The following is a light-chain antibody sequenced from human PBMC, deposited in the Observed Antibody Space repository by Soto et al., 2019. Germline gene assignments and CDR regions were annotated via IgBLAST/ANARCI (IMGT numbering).Light chain of an antibody. CDR3: QQGSTFPHT. J-gene: IGKJ2*01. Sequence: DIQLTQSPSFVSSSIGARVTITCRASQGISNWLAWYQQKPGKAPKLLIDAASSLQSGVPSRFSGSGSGTDFALTISSLPPDDFAICYFQQGSTFPHTLGQGTKREIK. CDR1: QGISNW. CDR2: AAS. V-gene: IGKV1-12*01.